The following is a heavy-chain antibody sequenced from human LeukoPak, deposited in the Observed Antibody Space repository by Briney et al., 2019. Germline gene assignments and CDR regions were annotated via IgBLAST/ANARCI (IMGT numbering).Heavy chain of an antibody. Sequence: SVTVSCKASGGTFSSYAISWVRQAPGQGLEWMGGIIPIFGTANYAQKFQGRVTITTDESTSTAYMELSSLRSEDTAVYYCARAGGISTVTTSFDYWGQGTLVTVSS. CDR1: GGTFSSYA. J-gene: IGHJ4*02. V-gene: IGHV1-69*05. CDR2: IIPIFGTA. CDR3: ARAGGISTVTTSFDY. D-gene: IGHD4-17*01.